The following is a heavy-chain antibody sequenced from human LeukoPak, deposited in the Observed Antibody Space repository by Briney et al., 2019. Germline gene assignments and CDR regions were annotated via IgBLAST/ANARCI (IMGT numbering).Heavy chain of an antibody. CDR2: IYTSGST. Sequence: SETLSLTCTVSGGSISSYYWSWIRQPAGKGLEWIGRIYTSGSTNYNPSLKSRVTMSVDTSKNQFSLKLSSVTAADTAVYYCARGRYCSSTSCYEVWYFDLWGRGTLVTVSS. CDR3: ARGRYCSSTSCYEVWYFDL. V-gene: IGHV4-4*07. D-gene: IGHD2-2*01. CDR1: GGSISSYY. J-gene: IGHJ2*01.